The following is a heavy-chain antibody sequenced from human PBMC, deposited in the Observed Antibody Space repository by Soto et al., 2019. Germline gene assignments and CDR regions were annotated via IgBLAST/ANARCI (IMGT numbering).Heavy chain of an antibody. D-gene: IGHD1-20*01. CDR3: ARDSWNRGGMDV. J-gene: IGHJ6*02. CDR2: INHSGST. CDR1: GGSFSGYY. Sequence: PSETLSLTCAVYGGSFSGYYWSWIRQPPGKGLEWIGEINHSGSTNYNPSLKSRVTISVDTSKNQFSLKLSSVTAADTAVYYCARDSWNRGGMDVWGQGTTVTVSS. V-gene: IGHV4-34*01.